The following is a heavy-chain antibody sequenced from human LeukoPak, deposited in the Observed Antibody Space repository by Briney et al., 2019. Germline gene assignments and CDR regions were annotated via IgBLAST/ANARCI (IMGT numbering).Heavy chain of an antibody. CDR2: SSHDGSNN. CDR1: GFTFSSYT. Sequence: GGSLRLSCAASGFTFSSYTMHWVRQAPGRGLEWVAVSSHDGSNNYYADSVKGRFTISRDNPKNTLYLQMNSLRAEDTAIYYCTRGFYYDSGAYYFDYWGQGTLVTVSS. J-gene: IGHJ4*02. V-gene: IGHV3-30*04. CDR3: TRGFYYDSGAYYFDY. D-gene: IGHD3-22*01.